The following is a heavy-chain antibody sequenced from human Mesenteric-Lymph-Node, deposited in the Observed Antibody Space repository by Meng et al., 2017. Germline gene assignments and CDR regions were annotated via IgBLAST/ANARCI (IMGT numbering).Heavy chain of an antibody. CDR2: IYPGDSDT. V-gene: IGHV5-51*01. CDR1: GYSFTSYW. J-gene: IGHJ4*02. CDR3: ARAPILETYYYFDY. D-gene: IGHD1-1*01. Sequence: GGSLRLSCKGSGYSFTSYWIGWVRQMPGKGLEWMGIIYPGDSDTRYSPSFQGQVTISADKSISTAYLQWSSLKASDTAMYYCARAPILETYYYFDYWGQGTLVTVSS.